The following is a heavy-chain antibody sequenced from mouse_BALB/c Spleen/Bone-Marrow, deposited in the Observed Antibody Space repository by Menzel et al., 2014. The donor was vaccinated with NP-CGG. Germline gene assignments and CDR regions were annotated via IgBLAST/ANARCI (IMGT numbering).Heavy chain of an antibody. V-gene: IGHV1-15*01. D-gene: IGHD2-1*01. J-gene: IGHJ4*01. Sequence: QVQLQQSGAELVRPGASVTLSCKASGYKFTDYEIYWVKRTPVHGLEWIGAIDPEIGGTAYSQKFKGKATLTADISSSTAYMELRSLTSEDSAVYYCTREPIYNGNRYGMDYWGQGTSVTVSS. CDR3: TREPIYNGNRYGMDY. CDR2: IDPEIGGT. CDR1: GYKFTDYE.